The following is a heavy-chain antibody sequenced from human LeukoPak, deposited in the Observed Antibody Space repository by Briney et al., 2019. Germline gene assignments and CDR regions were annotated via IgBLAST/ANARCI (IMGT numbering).Heavy chain of an antibody. V-gene: IGHV3-23*01. CDR1: GFTFSSYA. D-gene: IGHD6-19*01. J-gene: IGHJ5*02. CDR3: AKDGRIAVAGTLGGDWFDP. Sequence: GGSLRLSCAASGFTFSSYAMSWVRQAPGKGLEWVSAISGSGGSTYYADSVKGRFAISRDNSKNTLYLQMNSLRAEDTAVYYCAKDGRIAVAGTLGGDWFDPWGQGTLVTVSS. CDR2: ISGSGGST.